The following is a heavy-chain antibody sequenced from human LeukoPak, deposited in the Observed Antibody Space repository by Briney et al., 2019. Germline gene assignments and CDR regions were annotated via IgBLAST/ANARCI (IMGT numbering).Heavy chain of an antibody. CDR3: AKGGYCSGGSCGYDAFDI. D-gene: IGHD2-15*01. CDR1: GFTFGSYA. Sequence: GGSLRLSCAASGFTFGSYAMSWVRQAPGKGLEWVSAISGSGGSTYYADSVKGRFTISRDNSKNTLYLQMNSLRAEDTAVYYCAKGGYCSGGSCGYDAFDIWGQGTMVTVSS. J-gene: IGHJ3*02. V-gene: IGHV3-23*01. CDR2: ISGSGGST.